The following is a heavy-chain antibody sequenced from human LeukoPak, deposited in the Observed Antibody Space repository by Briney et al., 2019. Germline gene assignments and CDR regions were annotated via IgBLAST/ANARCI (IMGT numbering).Heavy chain of an antibody. CDR1: GYSISSGYY. CDR2: IYHSGST. V-gene: IGHV4-38-2*02. Sequence: SETLSLTCTVSGYSISSGYYWGWIRQPPGKGLEWLGSIYHSGSTYYNPSLKSRVPISVDTSKNQFSLKLSSVTAADTAVYYCARVGAGVPYVRGYYFDYWGRGTLVTVSS. D-gene: IGHD3-10*02. CDR3: ARVGAGVPYVRGYYFDY. J-gene: IGHJ4*02.